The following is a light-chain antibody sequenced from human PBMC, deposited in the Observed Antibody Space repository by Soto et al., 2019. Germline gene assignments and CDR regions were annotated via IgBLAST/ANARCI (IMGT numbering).Light chain of an antibody. CDR1: KLGDKY. CDR3: QAWDSSTGV. CDR2: QDS. Sequence: SYELTQPPSVSVSPGQTASITCSGDKLGDKYACWYQQKPGQSPVLVIYQDSKRPSGIPERFSGSNSGNTATLTISGTQAIAEADYYCQAWDSSTGVFGTGTKHTVL. J-gene: IGLJ1*01. V-gene: IGLV3-1*01.